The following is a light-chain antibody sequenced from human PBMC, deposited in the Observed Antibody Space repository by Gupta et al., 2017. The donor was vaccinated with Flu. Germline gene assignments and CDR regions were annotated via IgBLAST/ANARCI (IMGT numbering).Light chain of an antibody. V-gene: IGKV1-39*01. CDR3: QQSFNTPHT. CDR2: SAS. CDR1: QSISTY. Sequence: PSSLSASVGDRVTITCRASQSISTYVNWYQHKPGKAPELLIYSASSLESGVPSRFSGSGSGTDFTLTISRLQPGDFATYYCQQSFNTPHTFGQGTKMEIK. J-gene: IGKJ2*01.